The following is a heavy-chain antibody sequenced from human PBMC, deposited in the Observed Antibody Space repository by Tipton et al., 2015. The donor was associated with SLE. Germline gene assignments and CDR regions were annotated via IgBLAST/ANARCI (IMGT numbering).Heavy chain of an antibody. CDR1: GFTFSSFA. CDR3: AKDARDGYSLDY. J-gene: IGHJ4*02. V-gene: IGHV3-23*01. CDR2: ISTGGSTT. D-gene: IGHD5-24*01. Sequence: GSLRLSCTAFGFTFSSFAMSWVRQTPGKGLEWISVISTGGSTTYYADSVKGRFTISRDNSKNMLYLQMNNLRAEDAAVYYCAKDARDGYSLDYWGQGTLVTVSS.